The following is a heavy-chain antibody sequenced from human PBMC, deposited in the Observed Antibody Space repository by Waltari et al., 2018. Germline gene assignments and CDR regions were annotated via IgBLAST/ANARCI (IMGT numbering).Heavy chain of an antibody. CDR2: IYTSGST. V-gene: IGHV4-61*02. J-gene: IGHJ4*02. Sequence: QVQLQESGPGLVKPSQTLSLTCTVSGGSISRGSYYWSWIRQPAGKGLEWIGRIYTSGSTNYNPSLKSRVTISVDTSKNQFSLKLSSVTAADTAVYYCARDRGDTDYWGQGTLVTVSS. CDR3: ARDRGDTDY. CDR1: GGSISRGSYY. D-gene: IGHD3-10*01.